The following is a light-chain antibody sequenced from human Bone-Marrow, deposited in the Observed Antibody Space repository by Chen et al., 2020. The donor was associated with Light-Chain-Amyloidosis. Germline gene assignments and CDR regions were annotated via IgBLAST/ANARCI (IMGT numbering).Light chain of an antibody. CDR3: QVWDRSSDRPV. CDR1: NIGSTG. CDR2: DDS. Sequence: YVLTQPSSAAVALGQTATIDCGGNNIGSTGVHWYQQTPGPAPLLVVYDDSDRPSGIPERLSGSNSGNTATLTISRVEAGDEADYYCQVWDRSSDRPVFGGGTKLTIL. V-gene: IGLV3-21*02. J-gene: IGLJ3*02.